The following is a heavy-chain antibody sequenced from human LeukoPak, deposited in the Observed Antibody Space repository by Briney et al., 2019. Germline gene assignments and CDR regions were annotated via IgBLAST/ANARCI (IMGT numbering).Heavy chain of an antibody. V-gene: IGHV1-18*01. J-gene: IGHJ3*02. D-gene: IGHD6-19*01. Sequence: ASVKVSCKASGYTFTNYDISWVRQAPGQGLEWMGWISTYNGNTNYAQKFQGRVTITADESTSTAYMELSSPRSEDTAVYYCARAESSGSNAFDIWGQGTMVTVSS. CDR2: ISTYNGNT. CDR1: GYTFTNYD. CDR3: ARAESSGSNAFDI.